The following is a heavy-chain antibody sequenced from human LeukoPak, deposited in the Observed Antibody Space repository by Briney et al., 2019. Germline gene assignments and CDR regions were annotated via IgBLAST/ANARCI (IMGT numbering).Heavy chain of an antibody. D-gene: IGHD2-2*01. CDR3: ARMFSTSHFDF. V-gene: IGHV3-66*01. Sequence: GGSLRLSCAASGFNVSSNFMTWVRQAPGKGLEWVSVIYSDGTTYYADSMKGRFTISRDISKNTLYLQMNSLRAEDTAVYYCARMFSTSHFDFWGQGTLVTVSS. J-gene: IGHJ4*02. CDR1: GFNVSSNF. CDR2: IYSDGTT.